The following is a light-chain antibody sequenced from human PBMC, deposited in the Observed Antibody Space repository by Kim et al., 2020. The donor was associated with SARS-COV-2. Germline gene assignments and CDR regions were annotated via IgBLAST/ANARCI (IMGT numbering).Light chain of an antibody. Sequence: DVQMTQSPSSVSASIGDRVTITCRASQGISTWLAWYQQKPGEAPKLLIYSASTLQSGVPSRFSGSGSGTDFTLTISSLQPDDFATYYCQQTNNIPRTFGQGTKVDIK. V-gene: IGKV1-12*01. CDR1: QGISTW. CDR3: QQTNNIPRT. J-gene: IGKJ1*01. CDR2: SAS.